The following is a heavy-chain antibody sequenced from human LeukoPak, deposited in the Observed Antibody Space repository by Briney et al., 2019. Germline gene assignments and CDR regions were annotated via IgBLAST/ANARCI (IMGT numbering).Heavy chain of an antibody. J-gene: IGHJ1*01. D-gene: IGHD6-13*01. V-gene: IGHV4-59*01. CDR3: ASGSGYSSSWSYYQH. Sequence: PSETLSLTCTVSGGSISSYYWSRIRQPPGKGLEWIGYIYYSGSTNYNPSLKSRVTISVDTSKNQFSLKLSSVTAADTAVYYCASGSGYSSSWSYYQHWGQGTLVTVSS. CDR2: IYYSGST. CDR1: GGSISSYY.